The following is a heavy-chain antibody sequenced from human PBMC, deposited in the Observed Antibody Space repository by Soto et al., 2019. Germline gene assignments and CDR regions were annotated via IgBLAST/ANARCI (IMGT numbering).Heavy chain of an antibody. CDR3: ARKTDSIPSGGDV. D-gene: IGHD3-10*01. CDR1: GFAVRHNY. Sequence: EVQLVESGGGLVQPGGSLRLSCTASGFAVRHNYMTWVRQAPGKGLEWVSLIYSGGDTAYADSVKGRFTISRHTSQNTLHLQVNSLGSEDKAGYYCARKTDSIPSGGDVWGKGTAVTGSS. CDR2: IYSGGDT. J-gene: IGHJ6*04. V-gene: IGHV3-53*04.